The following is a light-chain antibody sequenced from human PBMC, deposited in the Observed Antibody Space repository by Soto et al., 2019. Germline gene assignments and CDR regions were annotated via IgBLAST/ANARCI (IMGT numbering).Light chain of an antibody. CDR1: SGHSNYA. CDR3: QTWGTGIHVV. V-gene: IGLV4-69*01. J-gene: IGLJ2*01. CDR2: LNSDGSH. Sequence: QLVLTQSPSASASLGASVKLTCTLSSGHSNYAIAWHQQQPEKGPRYLMKLNSDGSHRQGDGIPDRFAGSSSGAERYLTISSLQSEDEADYYCQTWGTGIHVVFGGGTKVTVL.